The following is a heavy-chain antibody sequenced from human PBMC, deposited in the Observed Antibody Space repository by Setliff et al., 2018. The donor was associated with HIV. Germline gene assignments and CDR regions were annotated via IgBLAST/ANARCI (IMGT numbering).Heavy chain of an antibody. CDR1: GGSIISEISW. CDR2: IYMRGGT. V-gene: IGHV4-61*09. CDR3: AIDHVTNIAESGYGYTRIDP. J-gene: IGHJ5*02. Sequence: SETLSLTCTVSGGSIISEISWWAWIRQPAGEGPEWLGQIYMRGGTDYNPSLEGRVTISLDTSKNQFSLKLTSVTAADTAVYYCAIDHVTNIAESGYGYTRIDPWGPGISVTVSS. D-gene: IGHD5-18*01.